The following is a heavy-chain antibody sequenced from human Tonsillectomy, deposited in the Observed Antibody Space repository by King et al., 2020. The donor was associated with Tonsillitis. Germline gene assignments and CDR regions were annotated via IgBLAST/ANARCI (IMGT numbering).Heavy chain of an antibody. D-gene: IGHD3-16*01. J-gene: IGHJ3*02. V-gene: IGHV3-21*01. CDR2: ITSSSNYI. CDR3: SRVWVFRRVGAYDI. Sequence: VQLVESGGGLVKPGGSLRLSCAASGFTFSSYSLHWVRQAPGKGLEWVSSITSSSNYIYYEDSMEGRSTISRDNAKNSLYLQMNSHRVEDTAMYYCSRVWVFRRVGAYDIWGQGKMFTVSS. CDR1: GFTFSSYS.